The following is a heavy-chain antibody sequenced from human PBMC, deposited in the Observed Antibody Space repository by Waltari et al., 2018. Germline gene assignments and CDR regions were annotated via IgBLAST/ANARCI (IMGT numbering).Heavy chain of an antibody. CDR2: IYYSGNT. J-gene: IGHJ4*02. D-gene: IGHD1-7*01. CDR1: SGALRSSGYY. CDR3: AKVWKNYRTDY. V-gene: IGHV4-39*07. Sequence: QLQLPESGPGLVKPSETLSLTCTVSSGALRSSGYYWGWIRQPPGKGLEWMGSIYYSGNTYDNPSLKNRVTRSVDTSKNQFSLKVTSVTAADTAVDYCAKVWKNYRTDYWGQGTLGTVSS.